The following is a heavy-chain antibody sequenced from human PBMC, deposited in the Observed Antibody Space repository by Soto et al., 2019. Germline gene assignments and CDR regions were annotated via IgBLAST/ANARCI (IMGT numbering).Heavy chain of an antibody. D-gene: IGHD3-22*01. Sequence: SETLSLTCTVSGVSISSYYWSWIRQPAGKGLEWIGRIYTTGSTNYNPSLKSRVTVSVDTSKNQFSLELSSVTAADTAVYYCARGLYYDSRRSPLAYWGQGALVTVAS. CDR2: IYTTGST. CDR1: GVSISSYY. V-gene: IGHV4-4*07. CDR3: ARGLYYDSRRSPLAY. J-gene: IGHJ4*02.